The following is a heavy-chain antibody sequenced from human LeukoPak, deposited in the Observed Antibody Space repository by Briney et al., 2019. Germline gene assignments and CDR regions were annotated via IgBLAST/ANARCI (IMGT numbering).Heavy chain of an antibody. CDR2: IWYDGGNK. CDR3: AGDGHQADAFDI. CDR1: GFTFSSYG. J-gene: IGHJ3*02. Sequence: GRSLRLSCAASGFTFSSYGMHWVRQAPGKGLEWVAVIWYDGGNKYYADSVKGRFTISRDNSKNTLYLQMNSLRAEDTAVYYCAGDGHQADAFDIWGQGTMVTVSS. V-gene: IGHV3-33*01.